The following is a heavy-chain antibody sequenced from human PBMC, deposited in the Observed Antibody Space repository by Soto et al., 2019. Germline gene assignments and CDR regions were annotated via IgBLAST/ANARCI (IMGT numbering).Heavy chain of an antibody. CDR1: GFTFSTYV. V-gene: IGHV3-30-3*01. D-gene: IGHD1-26*01. CDR3: ARAHSGSYRIHFDY. Sequence: DLEESAGGVVQPGTSLKLSCGASGFTFSTYVLHWVRQAPGKGLEWVAVISYDGSNKYYADSVKGRFTISRDNSKSTLFLQMNSLRPEDTAVYYCARAHSGSYRIHFDYWGQGTLVTVSS. CDR2: ISYDGSNK. J-gene: IGHJ4*02.